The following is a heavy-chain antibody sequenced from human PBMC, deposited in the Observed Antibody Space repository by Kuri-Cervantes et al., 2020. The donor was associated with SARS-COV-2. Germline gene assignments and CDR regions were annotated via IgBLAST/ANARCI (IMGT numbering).Heavy chain of an antibody. Sequence: SETLSLTCAVYGGSFSGYYRSWIRQPPGKGLEWTGEINHSGSTNYNPSLKSRVTISVDTSKNQFSLKLSSVTAADTAVYYCARSAPLELLGGEDYFDYWGQGTLVTVSS. J-gene: IGHJ4*02. V-gene: IGHV4-34*01. CDR2: INHSGST. CDR3: ARSAPLELLGGEDYFDY. D-gene: IGHD3-10*01. CDR1: GGSFSGYY.